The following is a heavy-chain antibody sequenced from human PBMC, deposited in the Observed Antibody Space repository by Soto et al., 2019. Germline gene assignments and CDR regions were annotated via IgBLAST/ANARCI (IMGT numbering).Heavy chain of an antibody. CDR3: ARSEFRWLAGLLPFEY. CDR2: FDPEDGET. CDR1: GYTLTELS. D-gene: IGHD6-19*01. Sequence: ASVKVSCKVSGYTLTELSMHWVRQARGKGLEWMGGFDPEDGETIYAQKFQGRVTMTEDTSTDTAYMELSSLRSEDTAVYYCARSEFRWLAGLLPFEYLGQGTLVNVSS. J-gene: IGHJ4*02. V-gene: IGHV1-24*01.